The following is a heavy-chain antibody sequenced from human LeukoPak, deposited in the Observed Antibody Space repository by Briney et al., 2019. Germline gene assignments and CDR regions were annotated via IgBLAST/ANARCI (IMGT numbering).Heavy chain of an antibody. CDR3: ARGRRYCSSTSCSNFDY. CDR2: LSYDGSTK. CDR1: GFTFSSYA. Sequence: PGRSLKLSCAAPGFTFSSYAMYWFRQAPDKGLEWVAVLSYDGSTKSYADSVKGRFTISRDDSKSTMYLQMNSLRAEDMAVYYCARGRRYCSSTSCSNFDYWGQGTLVTVSS. D-gene: IGHD2-2*01. J-gene: IGHJ4*02. V-gene: IGHV3-30-3*01.